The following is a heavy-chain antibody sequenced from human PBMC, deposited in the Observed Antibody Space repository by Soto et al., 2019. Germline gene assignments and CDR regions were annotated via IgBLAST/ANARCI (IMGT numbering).Heavy chain of an antibody. D-gene: IGHD3-22*01. Sequence: GGSLRLSCAASGFTFSSYWMNWVRQAPGKGLEWVASIKQDGSEKNYVDSVRGRFTICRDNAKNSLYLQVNTLRAEDTAVYYCARVRESSGYYFDDYWGQGTLVTVSS. J-gene: IGHJ4*02. CDR1: GFTFSSYW. CDR2: IKQDGSEK. CDR3: ARVRESSGYYFDDY. V-gene: IGHV3-7*05.